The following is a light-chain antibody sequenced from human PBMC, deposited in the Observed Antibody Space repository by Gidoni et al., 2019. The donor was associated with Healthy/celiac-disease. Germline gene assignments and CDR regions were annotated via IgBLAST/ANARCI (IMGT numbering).Light chain of an antibody. CDR3: QQYGSSPLT. CDR1: QSLSSSY. J-gene: IGKJ4*01. Sequence: ETVLTQSPRTLPLSRVEIATLSCRASQSLSSSYLAWYQQKPGQAPRLLIYGASSRATGIPDRFSGSGSGTDFTLTISRLEPEDFAVYYCQQYGSSPLTFGGGTKVEIK. CDR2: GAS. V-gene: IGKV3-20*01.